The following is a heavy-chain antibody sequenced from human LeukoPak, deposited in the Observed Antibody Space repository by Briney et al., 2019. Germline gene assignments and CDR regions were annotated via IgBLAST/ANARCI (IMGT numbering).Heavy chain of an antibody. D-gene: IGHD2-15*01. CDR2: INRDGGST. Sequence: GGSLTLSCSASGXTFSYYSVHWVRQAPGRGLEYVSTINRDGGSTYYADSMKGIFTISRDNSKNTLYLQMTSLGTEDTDVSYCVKGGYCSGGTCSRLLTYFDYWGQGTVVTVSS. CDR1: GXTFSYYS. V-gene: IGHV3-64D*09. J-gene: IGHJ4*02. CDR3: VKGGYCSGGTCSRLLTYFDY.